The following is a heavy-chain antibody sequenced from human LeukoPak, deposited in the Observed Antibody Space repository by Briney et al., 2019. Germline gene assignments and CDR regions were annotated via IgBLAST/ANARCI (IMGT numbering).Heavy chain of an antibody. V-gene: IGHV3-21*01. CDR3: ASSGPYYDFWSGYYHY. Sequence: PGGSLRLSCAASGFTFSCYSMNWVRQAPGKGLEWVSSISSSSSYIYYADSVKGRFTISRDNAKNSLYLQMNSLRAEDTAVYYCASSGPYYDFWSGYYHYWGQGTLVTVSS. J-gene: IGHJ4*02. CDR2: ISSSSSYI. CDR1: GFTFSCYS. D-gene: IGHD3-3*01.